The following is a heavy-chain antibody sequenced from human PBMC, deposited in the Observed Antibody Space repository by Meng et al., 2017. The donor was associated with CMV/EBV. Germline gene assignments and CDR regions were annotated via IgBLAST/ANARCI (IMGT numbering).Heavy chain of an antibody. CDR1: GYSFTSYW. J-gene: IGHJ4*02. CDR3: ARGVGVTIFGVANDY. D-gene: IGHD3-3*01. CDR2: IYPGDSDT. Sequence: GESLKISCKGSGYSFTSYWIGWVRKMPGKGLEWRGIIYPGDSDTRYSPSFQGQVTISADNSISTAYLQWSRLKASDTAMYYCARGVGVTIFGVANDYWGQGTLVTVSS. V-gene: IGHV5-51*01.